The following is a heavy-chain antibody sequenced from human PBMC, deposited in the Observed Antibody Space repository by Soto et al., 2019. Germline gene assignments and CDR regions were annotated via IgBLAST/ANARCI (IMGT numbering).Heavy chain of an antibody. CDR2: IKQDASDR. CDR1: GFTFSMYW. J-gene: IGHJ4*02. V-gene: IGHV3-7*03. CDR3: ARDRCSGSSCFFAY. Sequence: GGSLRLSCAASGFTFSMYWIAWVRQTPGKGLEGVSNIKQDASDRYYVDSGKGRFTITRDNAKKSLYPQMNRMGDEDTAVYYCARDRCSGSSCFFAYWGRGTLVTVS. D-gene: IGHD2-15*01.